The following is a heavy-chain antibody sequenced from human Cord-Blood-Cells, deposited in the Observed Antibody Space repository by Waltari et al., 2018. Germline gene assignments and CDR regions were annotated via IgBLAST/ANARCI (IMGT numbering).Heavy chain of an antibody. Sequence: QLQLQESGPGLVKPSETLSLTCTVSGGSISSSSYYWGWIRQPPGKGLEWIGSIYYSGRTYYNPSLKSRVTISVDTSKNQFSLKLSSVTAADTAVYYCARRSGKQLDYFDYWGQGTLVTVSS. CDR3: ARRSGKQLDYFDY. J-gene: IGHJ4*02. V-gene: IGHV4-39*01. CDR2: IYYSGRT. D-gene: IGHD6-6*01. CDR1: GGSISSSSYY.